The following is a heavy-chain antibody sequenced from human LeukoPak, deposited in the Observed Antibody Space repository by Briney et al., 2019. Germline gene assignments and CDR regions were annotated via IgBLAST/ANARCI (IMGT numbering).Heavy chain of an antibody. CDR3: ARDGEYYDSSGSYFDY. J-gene: IGHJ4*02. CDR2: LNPRSGST. CDR1: GYTFTTYY. Sequence: ASVKVSCKASGYTFTTYYMHWVRQAPGQGLEWMGILNPRSGSTSYAQKFQGRVTMTRDTSSSTFYMELRSLQSEDTAVYYCARDGEYYDSSGSYFDYWGQGTLVTVSS. V-gene: IGHV1-46*01. D-gene: IGHD3-22*01.